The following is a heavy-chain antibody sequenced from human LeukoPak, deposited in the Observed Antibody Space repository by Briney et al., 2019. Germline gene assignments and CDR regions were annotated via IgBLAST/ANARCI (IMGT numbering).Heavy chain of an antibody. V-gene: IGHV4-59*08. CDR2: IYYSGST. Sequence: SETLSLTCTVPGGSISSYYWSWIRQPPGKGLEWIGYIYYSGSTNYNPSLKSRVTISVDTSKNQFSLKLSSVTAADTAVYYCARLDGYNDFDYWGQGTLVTVSS. CDR3: ARLDGYNDFDY. D-gene: IGHD5-12*01. J-gene: IGHJ4*02. CDR1: GGSISSYY.